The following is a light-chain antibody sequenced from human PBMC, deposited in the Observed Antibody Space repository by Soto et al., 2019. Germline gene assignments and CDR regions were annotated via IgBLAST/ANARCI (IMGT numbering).Light chain of an antibody. CDR2: GAF. CDR1: PSVANF. CDR3: QHRSSWPGA. J-gene: IGKJ3*01. Sequence: EIVLIQSPATLSLSPGERATLSCRASPSVANFVAWYQQKPGQAPRLLIYGAFNRATGIPARFSGSGSGTDFTLTISSLEPEDAAVYYCQHRSSWPGAFGPGTKVDIK. V-gene: IGKV3-11*01.